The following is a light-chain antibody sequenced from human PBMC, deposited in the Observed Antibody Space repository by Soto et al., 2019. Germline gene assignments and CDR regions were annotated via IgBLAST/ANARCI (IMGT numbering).Light chain of an antibody. Sequence: QSVLTQPASVSESPGQSITISCTGTSSDVGGYNYVSWYQQHPGKAPKLMIYDVSNRPSGVSNRFSGSKSGNTASLTISGFQAEDEADYYCSSYTSSSTLYVFGTGTKVTVL. J-gene: IGLJ1*01. CDR2: DVS. V-gene: IGLV2-14*01. CDR1: SSDVGGYNY. CDR3: SSYTSSSTLYV.